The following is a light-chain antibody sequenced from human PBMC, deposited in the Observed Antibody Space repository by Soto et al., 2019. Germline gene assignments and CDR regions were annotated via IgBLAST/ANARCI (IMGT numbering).Light chain of an antibody. CDR2: AAS. V-gene: IGKV1-27*01. CDR1: QGIYNY. CDR3: EHYFGAPWA. Sequence: DIQVTQSPSSLSASVGDRVTITCRASQGIYNYLAWYQQKPGKVPKLLIYAASTLQSGVPSRFSGSGSGIDFTLTISSLQPEDVATYFCEHYFGAPWAFGQGTKVDIK. J-gene: IGKJ1*01.